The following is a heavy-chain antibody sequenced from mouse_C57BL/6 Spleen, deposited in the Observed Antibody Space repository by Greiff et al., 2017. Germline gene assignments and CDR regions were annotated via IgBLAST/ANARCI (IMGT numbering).Heavy chain of an antibody. Sequence: DVMLVESGGGLVKPGGSLKLSCAASGFTFSDYGMHWVRQAPEKGLEWVAYISSGSSTIYYADTVKGRFTISRDNAKNTLFLQMTSLRSEDTAMYYCARGLNYGSSYSWCAYWGQGTLVTVSA. V-gene: IGHV5-17*01. CDR3: ARGLNYGSSYSWCAY. CDR2: ISSGSSTI. D-gene: IGHD1-1*01. CDR1: GFTFSDYG. J-gene: IGHJ3*01.